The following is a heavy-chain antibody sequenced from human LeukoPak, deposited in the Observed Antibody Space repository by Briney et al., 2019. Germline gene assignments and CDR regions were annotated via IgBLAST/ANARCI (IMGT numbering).Heavy chain of an antibody. V-gene: IGHV1-8*02. CDR2: INPNSGNT. J-gene: IGHJ6*02. D-gene: IGHD2-2*02. Sequence: ASVKVSCKASGYTFTGYYMHWVRQAPGQGLEWMGRINPNSGNTGYAQKFQGRVTMTRNTSISTAYMELSSLRSEDTAVYYCARGGYCSSTSCYSYGMDVWGQGTTVTVSS. CDR1: GYTFTGYY. CDR3: ARGGYCSSTSCYSYGMDV.